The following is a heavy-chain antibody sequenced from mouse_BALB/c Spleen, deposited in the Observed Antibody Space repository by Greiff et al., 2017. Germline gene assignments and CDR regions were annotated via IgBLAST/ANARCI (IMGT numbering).Heavy chain of an antibody. CDR1: GYTFTSYW. V-gene: IGHV1-5*01. CDR3: TGGYDWFAY. CDR2: IYPGNSDT. J-gene: IGHJ3*01. D-gene: IGHD2-2*01. Sequence: VQLQQSGAELARPGASVKMSCKASGYTFTSYWMHWVKQRPGQGLEWIGAIYPGNSDTSYNQKFKGKAKLTAVTSTSTAYMELSSLTNEDSAVYYCTGGYDWFAYWGQGTLVTVSA.